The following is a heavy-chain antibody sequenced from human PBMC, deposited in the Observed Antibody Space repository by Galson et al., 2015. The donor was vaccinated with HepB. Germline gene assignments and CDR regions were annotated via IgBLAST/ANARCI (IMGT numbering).Heavy chain of an antibody. CDR1: GYSFNNYA. V-gene: IGHV1-18*01. CDR2: ISGYNGRA. D-gene: IGHD6-13*01. Sequence: SVKVSCKASGYSFNNYAITWVRQAPGQGLQWMGWISGYNGRAMYAQEFQGRVTLTIDTSTTTASMEVNKLTSDDTAMYYCARDLAAETTDAFDVWGQGTMVTGSS. J-gene: IGHJ3*01. CDR3: ARDLAAETTDAFDV.